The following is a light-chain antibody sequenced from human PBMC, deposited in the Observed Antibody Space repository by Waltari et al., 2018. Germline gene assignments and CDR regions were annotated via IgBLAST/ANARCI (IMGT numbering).Light chain of an antibody. V-gene: IGLV2-14*01. J-gene: IGLJ3*02. CDR2: DVN. CDR1: ISDIGDYNY. CDR3: NSYTFSNTCV. Sequence: QSALTQPASVSGSPGQSITISCTGTISDIGDYNYVSWYQKYPGKAPTLIIFDVNKRSSGVSNRFSVSKSSNTASLTISGLQAEDEADYYCNSYTFSNTCVFGGGTKLTVL.